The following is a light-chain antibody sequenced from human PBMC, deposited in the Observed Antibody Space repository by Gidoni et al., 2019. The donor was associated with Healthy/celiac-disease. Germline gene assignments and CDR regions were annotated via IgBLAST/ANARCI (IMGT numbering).Light chain of an antibody. CDR1: QGINRY. J-gene: IGKJ2*01. Sequence: SLITQAPSSVSASTGDRCTLTWRASQGINRYLSWYQQKPGKAPKLLIYAASTLQSGVPSRFSGSGSVTDFTLTISCLQSEDFATYYCQQYYSYLSYTFGPGTKLEIK. V-gene: IGKV1-8*01. CDR2: AAS. CDR3: QQYYSYLSYT.